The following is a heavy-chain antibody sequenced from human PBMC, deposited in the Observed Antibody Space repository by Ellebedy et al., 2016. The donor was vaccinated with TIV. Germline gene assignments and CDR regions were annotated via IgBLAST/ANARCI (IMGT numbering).Heavy chain of an antibody. D-gene: IGHD6-25*01. Sequence: AASVKVSCKVSRYSLTEWSIHWVRQAPGKGLEWMGGFDPEDGRRVYAQKFQGRITMTEDTSTDTASMELSSLRYEDTAVYFCTADSRGGNDGFDMWGQGTRVTVSS. CDR1: RYSLTEWS. J-gene: IGHJ3*02. CDR2: FDPEDGRR. CDR3: TADSRGGNDGFDM. V-gene: IGHV1-24*01.